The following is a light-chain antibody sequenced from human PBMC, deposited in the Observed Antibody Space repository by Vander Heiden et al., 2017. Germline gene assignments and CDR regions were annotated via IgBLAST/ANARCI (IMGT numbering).Light chain of an antibody. CDR2: LGS. CDR3: MQALQTPRT. J-gene: IGKJ1*01. V-gene: IGKV2-28*01. Sequence: DIVMTQSPLSLRVNPGEPASISCRSSQSLLHSNGYNYLDWYLQKPGQSPQLLIYLGSNRASGVPDRFSGSGSGTDFTLKISRVEAEDVGVYYCMQALQTPRTFGQGTKVEIK. CDR1: QSLLHSNGYNY.